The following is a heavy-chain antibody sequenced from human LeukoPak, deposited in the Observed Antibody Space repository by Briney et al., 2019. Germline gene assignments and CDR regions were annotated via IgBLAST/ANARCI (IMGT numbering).Heavy chain of an antibody. CDR1: GFIVSSNY. V-gene: IGHV3-30*18. CDR3: AKEPSTAPYYYYGMDV. J-gene: IGHJ6*02. CDR2: ISYDGSNK. Sequence: GGSLRLSCAASGFIVSSNYMSWVRQAPGKGLEWVAVISYDGSNKYYADSVKGRFTISRGNSKNTLYLQMNSLRAEDTAVYYCAKEPSTAPYYYYGMDVWGQGTTVTVSS.